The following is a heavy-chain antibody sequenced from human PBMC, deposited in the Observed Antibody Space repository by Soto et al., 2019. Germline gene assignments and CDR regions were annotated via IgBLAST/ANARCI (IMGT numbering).Heavy chain of an antibody. Sequence: QVQLVESGGGVVQPGRSLRLSCAASGFTFSSYGMHWVRQAPGKGLEWVAVISYDGSNKYYADSVKGRFTISRDNSKNTLYLQMNSLRAEDTAVYYCAKDGPKSYYYDSSGYFRRGAWFDYWGQGTLVTVSS. CDR3: AKDGPKSYYYDSSGYFRRGAWFDY. CDR1: GFTFSSYG. V-gene: IGHV3-30*18. CDR2: ISYDGSNK. J-gene: IGHJ4*02. D-gene: IGHD3-22*01.